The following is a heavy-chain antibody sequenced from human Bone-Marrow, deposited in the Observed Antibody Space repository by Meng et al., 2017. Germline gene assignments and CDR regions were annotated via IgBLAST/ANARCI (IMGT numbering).Heavy chain of an antibody. J-gene: IGHJ4*02. Sequence: QLQLQESGPGLVKPSETLSLTCIVSGDSISSSSDYWGWIRQPPGKGLEWIGSIYYSGSTYYNPSPKSRVTISVDTSKNQFSLTLSSVTAADTAVYYCARRDYFDYWGQGTLVTVSS. CDR2: IYYSGST. V-gene: IGHV4-39*01. CDR1: GDSISSSSDY. CDR3: ARRDYFDY.